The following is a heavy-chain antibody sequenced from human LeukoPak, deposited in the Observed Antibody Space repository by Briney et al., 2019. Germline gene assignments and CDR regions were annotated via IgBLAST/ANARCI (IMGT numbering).Heavy chain of an antibody. Sequence: ASVKVSCKASGYTFTDYYVHWVRQAPGQGLEWVGRINPKTGDTDYAQRFHGRVTMTRDTSISTAFLELSSLRSDDTAVHYCARENDRIYYFGFWGQGTLLTVSS. CDR1: GYTFTDYY. CDR3: ARENDRIYYFGF. CDR2: INPKTGDT. J-gene: IGHJ4*02. V-gene: IGHV1-2*06. D-gene: IGHD1-1*01.